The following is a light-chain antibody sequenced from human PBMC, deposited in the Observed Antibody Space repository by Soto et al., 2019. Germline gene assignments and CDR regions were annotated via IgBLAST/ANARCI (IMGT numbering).Light chain of an antibody. CDR1: QGISNY. J-gene: IGKJ3*01. CDR2: AAS. CDR3: QKYNRAPFT. V-gene: IGKV1-27*01. Sequence: DIQMTQSPSSLSASIGDRVTITCRASQGISNYLAWYQLKPGKVPKLLIYAASSLQSGVPSRFSGSESGTDFTLTISSLQPEDVATYYCQKYNRAPFTFGPGTAVDIK.